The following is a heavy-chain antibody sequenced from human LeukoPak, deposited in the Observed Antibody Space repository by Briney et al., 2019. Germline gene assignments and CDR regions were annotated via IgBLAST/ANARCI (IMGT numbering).Heavy chain of an antibody. CDR2: IYSDNT. D-gene: IGHD4/OR15-4a*01. CDR1: GFTVSTNS. V-gene: IGHV3-53*01. Sequence: GGSLRLSCTVSGFTVSTNSMSWVRQAPGKGQEWVSFIYSDNTHYSDSVKGRSTISRDNSKNTLYLQMNSLRAEGTAVHYCARRAGAYSHPYDYWGQGTLVTVSS. CDR3: ARRAGAYSHPYDY. J-gene: IGHJ4*02.